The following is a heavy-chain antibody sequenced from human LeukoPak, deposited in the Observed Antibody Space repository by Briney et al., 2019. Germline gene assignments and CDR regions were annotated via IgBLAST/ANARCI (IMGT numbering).Heavy chain of an antibody. D-gene: IGHD3-3*01. V-gene: IGHV4-59*08. CDR2: IYYSGST. CDR3: ARGRAYYDFWSGYFDY. Sequence: SETLSLTCTVSGGSISSYYWSWIRQPPGKGLEWIGYIYYSGSTNYNPSLKSRVTISVDTSKNQFSLKLSSVTAADTAVYYCARGRAYYDFWSGYFDYWGQGTLVTVSS. J-gene: IGHJ4*02. CDR1: GGSISSYY.